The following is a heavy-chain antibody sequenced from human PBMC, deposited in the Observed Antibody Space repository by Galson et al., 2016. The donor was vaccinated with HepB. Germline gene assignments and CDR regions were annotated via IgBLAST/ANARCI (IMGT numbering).Heavy chain of an antibody. J-gene: IGHJ5*02. Sequence: LSLTCAVSGGSVRSGGFYWNWVRHPPGKGLEWIGYIGYSGDLLYNPSLKGRVVISLEASTNRFYLKLTSVTVADTAVYFCARASHYNILTGLDTWGQGTLLRVSS. CDR1: GGSVRSGGFY. CDR2: IGYSGDL. V-gene: IGHV4-31*11. CDR3: ARASHYNILTGLDT. D-gene: IGHD3-9*01.